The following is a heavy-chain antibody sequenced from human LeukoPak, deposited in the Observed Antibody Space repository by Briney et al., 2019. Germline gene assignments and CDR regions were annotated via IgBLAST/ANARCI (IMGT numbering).Heavy chain of an antibody. Sequence: SETLSLTCAVYGGSFSGYYWSWIRQPPGKGLEWIGEINRSGSTNYNPSLKSRVTISVDTSKNQFPLKLSSVTAADAAVYYCARGARTPSGYGSRTAGRANWFDPWGQGTLVTVSS. J-gene: IGHJ5*02. D-gene: IGHD5-12*01. CDR3: ARGARTPSGYGSRTAGRANWFDP. V-gene: IGHV4-34*01. CDR1: GGSFSGYY. CDR2: INRSGST.